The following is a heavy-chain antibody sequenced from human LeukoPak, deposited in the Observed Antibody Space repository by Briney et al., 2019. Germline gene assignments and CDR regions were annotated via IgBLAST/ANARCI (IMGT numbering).Heavy chain of an antibody. CDR2: INPNSGGT. CDR1: GYTFTGFY. D-gene: IGHD3-3*01. Sequence: ASVKVSCKTSGYTFTGFYMNWVRQAPGQGLEWMGWINPNSGGTNYAQKFQGRVTMTRDTSISTAYMELSRLRSDDTAVYYCVYYDFWSGSNTHAFDIWGQGTMVTVSS. CDR3: VYYDFWSGSNTHAFDI. V-gene: IGHV1-2*02. J-gene: IGHJ3*02.